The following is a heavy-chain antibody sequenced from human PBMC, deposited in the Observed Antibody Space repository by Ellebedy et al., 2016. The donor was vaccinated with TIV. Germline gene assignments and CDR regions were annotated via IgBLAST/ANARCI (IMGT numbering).Heavy chain of an antibody. CDR3: ARDRDGYNLGY. CDR1: GGTFSSYA. V-gene: IGHV1-69*04. J-gene: IGHJ4*02. Sequence: SVKVSXXASGGTFSSYAISWVRQAPGQGLEWMGRIIPILGIANYAQKFQGRVTITADKSTSTAYMELSSLRSEDTAVYYCARDRDGYNLGYWGQGTLVTVSS. CDR2: IIPILGIA. D-gene: IGHD5-24*01.